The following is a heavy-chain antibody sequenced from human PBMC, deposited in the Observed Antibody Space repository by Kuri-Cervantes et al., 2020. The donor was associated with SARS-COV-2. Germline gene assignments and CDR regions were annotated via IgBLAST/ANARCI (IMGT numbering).Heavy chain of an antibody. CDR1: GFTFSSYS. J-gene: IGHJ4*02. CDR2: ISSSSSYI. CDR3: ARGGHVVVIAPVDY. Sequence: GGSLRLSCAASGFTFSSYSMNWVRQAPGKGLEWVSSISSSSSYIYYAASVKGRFTISRDNAKNSLYLQMNSLRAEDTAVYYCARGGHVVVIAPVDYWGQGTLVTVSS. V-gene: IGHV3-21*01. D-gene: IGHD2-21*01.